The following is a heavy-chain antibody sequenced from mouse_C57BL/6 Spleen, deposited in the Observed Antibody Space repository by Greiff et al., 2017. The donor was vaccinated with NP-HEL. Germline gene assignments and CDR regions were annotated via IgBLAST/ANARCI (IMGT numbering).Heavy chain of an antibody. CDR1: GYTFTEYS. J-gene: IGHJ3*01. V-gene: IGHV1-62-2*01. Sequence: QVQLQQSGAELVKPGASVKLSCKASGYTFTEYSIHWVKQRSGQGLAWIGWFYPGCGSIKYNEKFKDKATLTADKSSSTVYMELNRLTCEDSAVYFGARHEDRAYYSNCVSAWFDYWGQGTLVTVSA. D-gene: IGHD2-5*01. CDR3: ARHEDRAYYSNCVSAWFDY. CDR2: FYPGCGSI.